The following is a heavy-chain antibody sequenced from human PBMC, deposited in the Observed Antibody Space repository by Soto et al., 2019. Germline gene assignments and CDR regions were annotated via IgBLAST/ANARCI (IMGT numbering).Heavy chain of an antibody. Sequence: PSETLSLTCTVSGGSISSYYWSWIRQPPGKGLEWIGYIYYSGSTNYNPSLKSRVTISVDTSKNQFSLKLSSVTAADTAVYYCARDQDSSGWVDYWGQGTLVTVSS. CDR2: IYYSGST. CDR3: ARDQDSSGWVDY. CDR1: GGSISSYY. J-gene: IGHJ4*02. D-gene: IGHD6-19*01. V-gene: IGHV4-59*01.